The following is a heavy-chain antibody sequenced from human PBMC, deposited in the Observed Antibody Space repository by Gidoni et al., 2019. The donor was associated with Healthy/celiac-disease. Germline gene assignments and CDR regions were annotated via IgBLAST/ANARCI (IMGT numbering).Heavy chain of an antibody. CDR3: ARDVTVAGTRGFDY. CDR1: GFTFSSYW. V-gene: IGHV3-7*03. J-gene: IGHJ4*02. CDR2: IKQDGSEK. Sequence: EVQLVESGGGLVQPGGSLRLSCAASGFTFSSYWMGWVRQAPGKGLEWVANIKQDGSEKYYVDSVKGRFTISRDNAKNSLYLQMNSLRAEDTAVYYCARDVTVAGTRGFDYWGQGTLVTVSS. D-gene: IGHD6-19*01.